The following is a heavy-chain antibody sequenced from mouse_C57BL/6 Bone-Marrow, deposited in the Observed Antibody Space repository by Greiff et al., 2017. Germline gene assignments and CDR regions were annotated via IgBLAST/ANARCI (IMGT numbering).Heavy chain of an antibody. CDR3: ARPFFYDAMDY. CDR2: ISNGGGST. Sequence: EVQVVESGGGLVQPGGSLKLSCAASGFTFSDYYMYWVRQTPEKRLEWVAYISNGGGSTYYPDTVKGRFTISRDNANNTLYLQMRRLKSEDTAMYYCARPFFYDAMDYWGQGTSVTVSA. J-gene: IGHJ4*01. CDR1: GFTFSDYY. V-gene: IGHV5-12*01.